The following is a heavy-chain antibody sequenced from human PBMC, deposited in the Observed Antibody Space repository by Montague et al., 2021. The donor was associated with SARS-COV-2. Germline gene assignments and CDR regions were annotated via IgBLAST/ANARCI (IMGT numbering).Heavy chain of an antibody. J-gene: IGHJ4*02. Sequence: TLSLTCTVSGGSISSGGYYWSWIRQHPGKGLEWFGYIYYSGSTYYXXXLKSRVTISVDTSKNQFSLKLSSVTAADTAVYYCARAPATIFGVVKQIDYWGQGTLVTVSS. D-gene: IGHD3-3*01. V-gene: IGHV4-31*03. CDR2: IYYSGST. CDR1: GGSISSGGYY. CDR3: ARAPATIFGVVKQIDY.